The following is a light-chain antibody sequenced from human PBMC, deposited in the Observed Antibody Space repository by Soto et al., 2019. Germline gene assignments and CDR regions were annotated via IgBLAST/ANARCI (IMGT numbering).Light chain of an antibody. CDR2: DVS. Sequence: QSVLTQPASVSGSPGQSITISCTGTSIDFGGYNYVSWYQHHPGKAPKLIIYDVSNRPSGVSNRFSGSKSGNTASLTISGLQPEDEADYYCSSYTTSNTRQIVFGTGTKLTVL. J-gene: IGLJ1*01. CDR1: SIDFGGYNY. CDR3: SSYTTSNTRQIV. V-gene: IGLV2-14*03.